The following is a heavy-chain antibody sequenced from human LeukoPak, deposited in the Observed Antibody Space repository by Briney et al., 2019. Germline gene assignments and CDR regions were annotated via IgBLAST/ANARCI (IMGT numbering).Heavy chain of an antibody. CDR2: IYYSGST. V-gene: IGHV4-59*01. CDR3: ARVRLGGMDV. D-gene: IGHD3-9*01. Sequence: SETLSLTCTVSGGSIGDYYWNWIRQPPGKGLEWIGDIYYSGSTNYNPFLKSRISISVDTSKNQLSLKLNSVTAADTAVYYCARVRLGGMDVWGQGTTVTVS. J-gene: IGHJ6*02. CDR1: GGSIGDYY.